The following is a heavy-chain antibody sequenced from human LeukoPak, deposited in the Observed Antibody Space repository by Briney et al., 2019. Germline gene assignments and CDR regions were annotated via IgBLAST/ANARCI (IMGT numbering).Heavy chain of an antibody. CDR3: ARGGGSSSWPTYYYYYGMDV. D-gene: IGHD6-13*01. CDR1: GGSISSSTYY. Sequence: PSETLSLTCTVSGGSISSSTYYWGWIRRPPGKGLEWIGNIYYSGSTYYNPSLKSRVTISVDTSKNQFSLKLSSVTAADTAVYYCARGGGSSSWPTYYYYYGMDVWGQGTTVTVSS. V-gene: IGHV4-39*07. CDR2: IYYSGST. J-gene: IGHJ6*02.